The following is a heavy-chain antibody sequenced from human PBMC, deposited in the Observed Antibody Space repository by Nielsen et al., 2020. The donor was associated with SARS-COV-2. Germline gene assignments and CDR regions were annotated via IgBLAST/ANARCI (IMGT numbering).Heavy chain of an antibody. CDR3: AGNKFMTISGVLRIPPFDY. D-gene: IGHD3-3*01. CDR2: NYYSGNT. Sequence: SETLSLTCIVSGGSISSYYWSWIRQPPGKGLEWIGSNYYSGNTYYNPSLKSRVTISVDTSKNQFSLKLSSVTAADTSVYYCAGNKFMTISGVLRIPPFDYWGQGILVTVSS. J-gene: IGHJ4*02. CDR1: GGSISSYY. V-gene: IGHV4-59*04.